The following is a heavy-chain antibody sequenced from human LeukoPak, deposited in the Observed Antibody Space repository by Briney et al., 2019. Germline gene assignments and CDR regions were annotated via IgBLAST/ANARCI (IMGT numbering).Heavy chain of an antibody. Sequence: GHSWKVSCKASGYTFTGYYMHWVRQAPGQGLEWMGWINPNRGGTNYAQKFQGRVTMTRDTSISTAYMELSRLRSDDTAVYYCARVGGNWNYVYWGQGTLVTVSS. D-gene: IGHD1-7*01. V-gene: IGHV1-2*02. CDR2: INPNRGGT. CDR1: GYTFTGYY. CDR3: ARVGGNWNYVY. J-gene: IGHJ4*02.